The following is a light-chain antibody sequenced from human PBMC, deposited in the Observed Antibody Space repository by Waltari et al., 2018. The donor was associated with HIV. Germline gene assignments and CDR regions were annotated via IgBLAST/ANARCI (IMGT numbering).Light chain of an antibody. CDR1: AGVVNRGHC. CDR3: LLSDDGDVV. J-gene: IGLJ3*02. CDR2: DSN. V-gene: IGLV7-46*01. Sequence: QPVVTQEPSLTVSPGGPVILTCASNAGVVNRGHCPYWIQQRPGQAPKTLIFDSNNQYSWTPARFTGSCLWGKAALTLTCAQPEDAADYDCLLSDDGDVVFGGGTNLTVL.